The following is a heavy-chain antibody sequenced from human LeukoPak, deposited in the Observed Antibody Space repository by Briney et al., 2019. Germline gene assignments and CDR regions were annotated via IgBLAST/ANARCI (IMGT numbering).Heavy chain of an antibody. V-gene: IGHV4-34*01. CDR1: GGSFSGYY. CDR2: INHSGST. Sequence: PSETLSLTCAVYGGSFSGYYWSWIRQPPGKGLEWIGEINHSGSTNYKPSLKSRVTISVDTSKNQFSLKLSSVTAADTAVYYCARVSGIAAAGRSFDYWGQGTLVTVSS. CDR3: ARVSGIAAAGRSFDY. D-gene: IGHD6-13*01. J-gene: IGHJ4*02.